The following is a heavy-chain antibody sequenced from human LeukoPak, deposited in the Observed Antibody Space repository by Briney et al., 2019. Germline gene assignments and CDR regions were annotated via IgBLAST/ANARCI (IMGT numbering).Heavy chain of an antibody. Sequence: SETLSLTCAVSGDSMSSSDSYWAWIRQPPGKGLQWIGSTYYSGTTYYKASLKGRLTISVDTSQNHFSLKLTSVTAADTAVYFCARLKRISIFGVIITPFDPWGQGTLVSVSS. D-gene: IGHD3-3*01. V-gene: IGHV4-39*02. CDR1: GDSMSSSDSY. CDR3: ARLKRISIFGVIITPFDP. CDR2: TYYSGTT. J-gene: IGHJ5*02.